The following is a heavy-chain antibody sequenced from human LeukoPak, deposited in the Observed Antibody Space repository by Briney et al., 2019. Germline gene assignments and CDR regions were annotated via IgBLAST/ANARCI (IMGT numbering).Heavy chain of an antibody. CDR1: GGSISSSSYY. V-gene: IGHV4-39*07. CDR2: IYHSGST. CDR3: ARESTSQEPGTFDY. Sequence: SETLSLTCTVSGGSISSSSYYWGWIRQPPGKGLEWIGSIYHSGSTYYNPSLKSRVTISVDTSKNQFSLKLSSVTAADTAVYYCARESTSQEPGTFDYWGQGTLVTVSS. D-gene: IGHD5/OR15-5a*01. J-gene: IGHJ4*02.